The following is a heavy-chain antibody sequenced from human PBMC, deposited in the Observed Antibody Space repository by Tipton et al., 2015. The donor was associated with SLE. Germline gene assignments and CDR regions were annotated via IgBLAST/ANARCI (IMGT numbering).Heavy chain of an antibody. CDR3: ARDLGSWGFDY. CDR2: ISSSSTYI. J-gene: IGHJ4*02. CDR1: GFTFSSYA. Sequence: SLRLSCAASDSGFTFSSYALSWVRQAPGKGLEWVSSISSSSTYIYYADSVKGRFTISRDNSKNTLYLRMNSLRAEDTAVYYCARDLGSWGFDYWGQGTLVTVSS. D-gene: IGHD2-15*01. V-gene: IGHV3-21*01.